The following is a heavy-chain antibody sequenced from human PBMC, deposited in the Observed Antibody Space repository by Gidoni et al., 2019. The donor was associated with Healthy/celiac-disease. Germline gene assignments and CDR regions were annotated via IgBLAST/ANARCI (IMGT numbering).Heavy chain of an antibody. CDR1: GFTFSSHG. V-gene: IGHV3-33*08. CDR3: ARAAVRGVTTYNWFDP. D-gene: IGHD3-10*01. CDR2: IWYDGSNK. J-gene: IGHJ5*02. Sequence: QVQLVESGGGVVQPGRSLRLSCAASGFTFSSHGMHWVRQAPGKGLGWVEVIWYDGSNKYYADSVKGRFTISRDNSKNTLYLQMNSLRAEDTAVYYCARAAVRGVTTYNWFDPWGQGTLVTVSS.